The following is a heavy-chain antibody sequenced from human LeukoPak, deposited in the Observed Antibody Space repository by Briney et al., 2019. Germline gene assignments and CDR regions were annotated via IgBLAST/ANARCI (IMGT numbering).Heavy chain of an antibody. CDR1: GYSFTSYW. CDR3: ARTEVQIVGATSPFDY. J-gene: IGHJ4*02. CDR2: IYPGDSDT. Sequence: GESLKISCKGSGYSFTSYWIGWVRQMPGKGLEWMGIIYPGDSDTRYSPSFQGQVIISADKSISTAYLQWSSLKASDTAMYYCARTEVQIVGATSPFDYWGQGTLVTVSS. V-gene: IGHV5-51*01. D-gene: IGHD1-26*01.